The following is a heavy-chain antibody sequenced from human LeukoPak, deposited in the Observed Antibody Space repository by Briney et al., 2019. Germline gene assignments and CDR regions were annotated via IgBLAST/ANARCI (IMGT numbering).Heavy chain of an antibody. J-gene: IGHJ4*02. D-gene: IGHD6-19*01. Sequence: ASVNLSCKVSGYTLTEFSMRWVRPAPGKRLEWMGGFDLVDGGTNYPQKFQSRVTLTVDTSTDTSYMDLSSLKSDQTALYFCAAGSAYRLFAYGGQRTLVPVPS. CDR2: FDLVDGGT. CDR3: AAGSAYRLFAY. CDR1: GYTLTEFS. V-gene: IGHV1-24*01.